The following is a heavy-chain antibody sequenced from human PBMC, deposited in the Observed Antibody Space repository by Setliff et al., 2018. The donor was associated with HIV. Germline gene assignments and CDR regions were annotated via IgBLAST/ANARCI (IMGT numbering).Heavy chain of an antibody. Sequence: KPSETLSLTCTVSDSGTYYWSWIRQPAGKGLEWIGRVSSRGDTNYNPSLKSRVTMSVDTSKNRFSLKLTSVTASDTAVYYCARAAAGNTGPFDLWGQGSPVTVSS. D-gene: IGHD4-17*01. CDR3: ARAAAGNTGPFDL. CDR1: DSGTYY. J-gene: IGHJ4*02. CDR2: VSSRGDT. V-gene: IGHV4-4*07.